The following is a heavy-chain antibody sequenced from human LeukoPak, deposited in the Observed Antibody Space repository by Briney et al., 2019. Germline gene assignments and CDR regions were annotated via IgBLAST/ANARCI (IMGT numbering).Heavy chain of an antibody. D-gene: IGHD6-13*01. J-gene: IGHJ4*02. Sequence: SETLSLTCTVSGGSISSYYWSWIRQPPGKGLEWIGYIYYSGTTNYNPSLKSRVTISVDTSKNQFSLKLSSVTAADTAVYYCARGLYIAAAQYGYWGQGTLVTVSS. CDR1: GGSISSYY. CDR3: ARGLYIAAAQYGY. V-gene: IGHV4-59*01. CDR2: IYYSGTT.